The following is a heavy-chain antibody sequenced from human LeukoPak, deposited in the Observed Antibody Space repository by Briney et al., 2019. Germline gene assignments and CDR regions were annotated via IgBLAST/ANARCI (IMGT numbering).Heavy chain of an antibody. CDR2: ISYDGSNK. CDR3: ARGDFWSGYSIDY. CDR1: GFTLSSYA. V-gene: IGHV3-30-3*01. D-gene: IGHD3-3*01. J-gene: IGHJ4*02. Sequence: GGSLRLSCAASGFTLSSYAMHWVRQAPGKGLEWVAVISYDGSNKYYADSVKGRFTISRDDSKNTLYLQMNSLRAEDTAVYYCARGDFWSGYSIDYWGQGTLVTVSS.